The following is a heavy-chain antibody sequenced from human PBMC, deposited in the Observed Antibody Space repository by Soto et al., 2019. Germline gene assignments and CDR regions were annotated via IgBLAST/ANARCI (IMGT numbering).Heavy chain of an antibody. J-gene: IGHJ4*01. V-gene: IGHV3-15*01. CDR3: ATGLLRYYAY. CDR1: GINFSRAW. CDR2: IKSKVDGETI. D-gene: IGHD3-9*01. Sequence: EVQLVESGGGLVKPGGSLRLSCAASGINFSRAWMSWVRQAPGKGLEWVGRIKSKVDGETIDYAAPVKGRFTISRDDSKNIVYLQMNSLNTEDTAVYYCATGLLRYYAYWGHGTLVTVSS.